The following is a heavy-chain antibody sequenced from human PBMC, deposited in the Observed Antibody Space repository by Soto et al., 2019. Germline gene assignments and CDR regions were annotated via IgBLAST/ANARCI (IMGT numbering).Heavy chain of an antibody. D-gene: IGHD4-4*01. Sequence: QVQLVESGGGVVQPGRSLRLSCAASGFTFSSYAMHWARQAPGTGLEWVAVISYEGSNKYYADSVKGRFTISRDNSKNTLYLQMNSLRTEDTAVYYCARVLGGMATVPFDYWGQGALVTVSS. CDR1: GFTFSSYA. CDR2: ISYEGSNK. J-gene: IGHJ4*02. V-gene: IGHV3-30-3*01. CDR3: ARVLGGMATVPFDY.